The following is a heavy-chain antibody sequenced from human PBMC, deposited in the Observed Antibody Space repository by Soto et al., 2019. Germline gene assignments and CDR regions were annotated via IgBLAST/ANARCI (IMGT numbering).Heavy chain of an antibody. Sequence: GGSLRLSCAASAFTFNNYAMSWVRQAPGKGLEWVSGTGGSGRTTYYADSVKGRFTISRDNSNNTLFLQMNSLRAEDTAVYYCAKSRYSDSSGDFYDYWGQGTLVTVSS. V-gene: IGHV3-23*01. J-gene: IGHJ4*02. CDR3: AKSRYSDSSGDFYDY. CDR2: TGGSGRTT. CDR1: AFTFNNYA. D-gene: IGHD3-22*01.